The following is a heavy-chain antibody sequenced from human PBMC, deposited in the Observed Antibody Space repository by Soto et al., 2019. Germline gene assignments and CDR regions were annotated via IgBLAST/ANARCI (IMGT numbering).Heavy chain of an antibody. Sequence: QVQLQQWGAGLLKPSETLSLTCAVYGGSFSGYYWSWIRQPPGKGLEWIGEINHSGSTNYNPSLKGRVSISVDPAKNRFSLKLRSVTAADTAVYYCARRGDYYDSSGYNTPLCYFDYWGQGTLVTVSS. CDR3: ARRGDYYDSSGYNTPLCYFDY. CDR2: INHSGST. V-gene: IGHV4-34*01. CDR1: GGSFSGYY. J-gene: IGHJ4*02. D-gene: IGHD3-22*01.